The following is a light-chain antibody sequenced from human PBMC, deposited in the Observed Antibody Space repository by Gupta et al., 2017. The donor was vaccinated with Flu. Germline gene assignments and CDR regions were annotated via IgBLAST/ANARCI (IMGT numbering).Light chain of an antibody. Sequence: LSLYTGESDTLSRRSSQSVTRRYLDWYEKKPRQTPELLIYGASTRPKSSRDRFSGSGGGTEFNLTINRREPEDFEVYYCQHETRHYTMYTFGQGTKVEIK. CDR2: GAS. J-gene: IGKJ2*01. CDR3: QHETRHYTMYT. CDR1: QSVTRRY. V-gene: IGKV3-20*01.